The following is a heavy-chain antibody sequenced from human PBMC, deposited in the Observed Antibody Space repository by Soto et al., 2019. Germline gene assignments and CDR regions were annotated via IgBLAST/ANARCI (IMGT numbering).Heavy chain of an antibody. J-gene: IGHJ5*02. D-gene: IGHD3-10*01. CDR3: AKELHGSRNWDT. CDR1: GYTFGSYG. V-gene: IGHV1-3*01. Sequence: QVQLVQSGAEVKKPGASVTVSCKAPGYTFGSYGVHWVRQAPGQRLEWMGWISAGSGDTRYSQHFQDRVTVMQDTAATTVFLKMRSLRSEDTAVYYCAKELHGSRNWDTCGQGNLDIVSS. CDR2: ISAGSGDT.